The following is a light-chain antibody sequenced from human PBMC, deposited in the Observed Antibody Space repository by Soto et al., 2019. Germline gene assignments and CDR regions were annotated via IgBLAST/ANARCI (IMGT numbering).Light chain of an antibody. CDR1: QSIINS. J-gene: IGKJ1*01. CDR3: QQSYSTPWT. CDR2: AAS. V-gene: IGKV1-39*01. Sequence: DIQMTQSPPSLSASVGDRVTITCRASQSIINSLTWYQQKPGTAPQVLIYAASSLQSGVPSRFSGSGSGTDFSLTISGLQPEDCATYHCQQSYSTPWTFGQGTKVEIK.